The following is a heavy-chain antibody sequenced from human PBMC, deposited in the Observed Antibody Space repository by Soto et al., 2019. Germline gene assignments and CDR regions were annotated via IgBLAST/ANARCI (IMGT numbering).Heavy chain of an antibody. D-gene: IGHD6-19*01. J-gene: IGHJ6*02. Sequence: TGGSLRLSCAASGFTFSSYGMHWVRQATGKGLEWVSAIGTAGDTYYPGSVKGRFTISRENAKNSLYLQMNSLRAEDTAVYYCARERGVAVAGTGYYYGMDVWGQGTTVTVSS. CDR3: ARERGVAVAGTGYYYGMDV. V-gene: IGHV3-13*01. CDR1: GFTFSSYG. CDR2: IGTAGDT.